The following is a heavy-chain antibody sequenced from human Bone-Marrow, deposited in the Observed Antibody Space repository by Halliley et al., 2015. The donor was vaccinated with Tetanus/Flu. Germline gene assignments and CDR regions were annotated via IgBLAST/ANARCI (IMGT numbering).Heavy chain of an antibody. D-gene: IGHD3-3*01. J-gene: IGHJ6*02. Sequence: VQLVQSGAEVKKPGESLKISCEASGYNFASAWIGWVRQMPGKGLEWMGIIFPHDSETRYSPSFDGQVTMSADKSIDTAYLQWSTLKASDSAIYYCARGTVFGVVLDVWGQGTTVTVSS. CDR3: ARGTVFGVVLDV. CDR2: IFPHDSET. V-gene: IGHV5-51*01. CDR1: GYNFASAW.